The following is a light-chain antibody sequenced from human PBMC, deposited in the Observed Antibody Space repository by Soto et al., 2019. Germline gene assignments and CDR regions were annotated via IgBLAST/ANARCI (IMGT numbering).Light chain of an antibody. CDR2: GAS. CDR1: QSVSNN. V-gene: IGKV3-20*01. CDR3: QQYGSSSWT. J-gene: IGKJ1*01. Sequence: EIVMTQSPATVSVSPWERATLSCTASQSVSNNLAWYQQKFGQAPRLLIYGASSRATGIPDRFSGSGSGTDFTLTISRLEPEDFAVYYCQQYGSSSWTFGQGTKVDIK.